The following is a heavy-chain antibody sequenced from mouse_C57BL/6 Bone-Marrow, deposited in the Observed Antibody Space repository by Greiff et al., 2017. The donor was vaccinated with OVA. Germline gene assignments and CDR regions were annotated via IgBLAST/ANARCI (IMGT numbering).Heavy chain of an antibody. V-gene: IGHV1-9*01. CDR3: AIFAIYYDYDWFAY. CDR2: ILPGSGST. D-gene: IGHD2-4*01. CDR1: GYTFTGYW. J-gene: IGHJ3*01. Sequence: QVQLQQSGAELMKPGASVKLSCKATGYTFTGYWIEWVKQRPGHGLEWIGEILPGSGSTNYNEKFKGKATFTADTSSNTAYMQLSSLTSEDSAVYYCAIFAIYYDYDWFAYWGQGTLVTVSA.